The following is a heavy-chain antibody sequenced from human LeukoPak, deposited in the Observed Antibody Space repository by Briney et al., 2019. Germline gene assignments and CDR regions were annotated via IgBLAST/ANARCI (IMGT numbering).Heavy chain of an antibody. Sequence: ASVKVSCKASGYTFTGYYMHWVRQAPAQGLGWVGWINPNSGGTNYAQKFQGRVTMTRDTSISTAYMEQSRLRSDDTAVYYCARDAAYCGGDCYSWGQGTLVTVSS. CDR1: GYTFTGYY. CDR2: INPNSGGT. CDR3: ARDAAYCGGDCYS. V-gene: IGHV1-2*02. D-gene: IGHD2-21*01. J-gene: IGHJ5*02.